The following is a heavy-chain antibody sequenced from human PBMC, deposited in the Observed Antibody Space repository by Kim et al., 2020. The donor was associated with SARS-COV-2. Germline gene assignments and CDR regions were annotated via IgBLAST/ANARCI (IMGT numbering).Heavy chain of an antibody. Sequence: SETLSLTCAVYGGSFSGYYWSWIRQPPGKGLEWIGEINHSGSTNYNPSLKSRVTISVDTSKNQFSLKLSSVTAADTAVYYCAKSSGWSSNWFDPWGQGTLVTVSS. D-gene: IGHD6-19*01. CDR2: INHSGST. CDR3: AKSSGWSSNWFDP. J-gene: IGHJ5*02. V-gene: IGHV4-34*01. CDR1: GGSFSGYY.